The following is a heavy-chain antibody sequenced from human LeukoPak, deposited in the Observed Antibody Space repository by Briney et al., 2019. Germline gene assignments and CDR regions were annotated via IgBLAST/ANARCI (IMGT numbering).Heavy chain of an antibody. Sequence: GGSLRLSCAASRFTFSSYSMNWVRQAPGKGLEWVSSISSSSSYIYYADSVKGRFTISRDNAKNSLYLQMNSLRAEDTAVYYCAKGSYYYGSGSYYNGDYWGQGTLVTVSS. CDR3: AKGSYYYGSGSYYNGDY. V-gene: IGHV3-21*01. D-gene: IGHD3-10*01. CDR2: ISSSSSYI. CDR1: RFTFSSYS. J-gene: IGHJ4*02.